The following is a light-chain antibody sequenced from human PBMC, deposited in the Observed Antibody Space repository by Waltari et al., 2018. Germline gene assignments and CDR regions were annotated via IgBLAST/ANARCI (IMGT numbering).Light chain of an antibody. J-gene: IGKJ4*01. CDR3: KQRRKWPFT. V-gene: IGKV3-11*01. Sequence: ESVLTHSPATLSLSPREGATLSCSDNKRVSSYLAWYLQKPGQAPRLLIYDASNRATRIPDRFSGSGSGTDFTLHISSLEAEDVAVYYCKQRRKWPFTFGQGTKVEIK. CDR2: DAS. CDR1: KRVSSY.